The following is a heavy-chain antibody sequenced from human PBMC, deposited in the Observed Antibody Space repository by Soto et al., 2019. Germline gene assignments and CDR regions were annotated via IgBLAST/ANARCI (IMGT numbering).Heavy chain of an antibody. CDR2: MNPNSGNT. CDR3: ARGVREYSSSSDGRRVYYYYMDV. CDR1: GYTFTSYD. Sequence: ASVKVSCKASGYTFTSYDINWVRQATGQGLEWMGWMNPNSGNTGYAQKFQGRVTMTRNTSISTAYMELSSLRSEDTAVYYCARGVREYSSSSDGRRVYYYYMDVWGKGTTVTVSS. V-gene: IGHV1-8*01. J-gene: IGHJ6*03. D-gene: IGHD6-6*01.